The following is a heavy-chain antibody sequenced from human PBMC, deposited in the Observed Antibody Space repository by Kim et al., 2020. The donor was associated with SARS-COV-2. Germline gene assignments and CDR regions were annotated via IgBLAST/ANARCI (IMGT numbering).Heavy chain of an antibody. CDR3: ARVLMRYYFDY. CDR2: IYYSGST. V-gene: IGHV4-39*07. Sequence: SETLSLTCTVSGGSISSSSYYWGWIRQPPGKGLEWIGSIYYSGSTYYNPSLKSRVTVSVDTSKNQFSLKLSSVTAADTAVYYCARVLMRYYFDYWGQGTLVTVSS. CDR1: GGSISSSSYY. J-gene: IGHJ4*02.